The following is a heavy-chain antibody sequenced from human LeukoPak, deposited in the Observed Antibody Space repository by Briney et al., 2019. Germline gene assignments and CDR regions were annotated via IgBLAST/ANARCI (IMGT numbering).Heavy chain of an antibody. Sequence: GGSLRLSCAASGFTFSSYAMSWVRQAPGKGLGWVSGISADGGSRYYADSVKGRFTISRDGSKNTLYLQMSSLRDEDTAVYFCAKGLGYSRDGIDYWGQGTLVTVSS. D-gene: IGHD5-18*01. CDR1: GFTFSSYA. CDR2: ISADGGSR. CDR3: AKGLGYSRDGIDY. J-gene: IGHJ4*02. V-gene: IGHV3-23*01.